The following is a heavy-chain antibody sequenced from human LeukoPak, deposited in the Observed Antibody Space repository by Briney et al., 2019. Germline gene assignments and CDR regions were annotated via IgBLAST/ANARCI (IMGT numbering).Heavy chain of an antibody. CDR2: IRYDGSNK. CDR1: GFTFSSNG. Sequence: GGSLRLSCAASGFTFSSNGMHWVRRAPGKGLEWVAFIRYDGSNKYYADSVKGRFTISRDNSKNTLYLQMNSLRAEDTAVYYCAKGGRFLYSNPDYWGQGTLATVSS. V-gene: IGHV3-30*02. D-gene: IGHD4-11*01. J-gene: IGHJ4*02. CDR3: AKGGRFLYSNPDY.